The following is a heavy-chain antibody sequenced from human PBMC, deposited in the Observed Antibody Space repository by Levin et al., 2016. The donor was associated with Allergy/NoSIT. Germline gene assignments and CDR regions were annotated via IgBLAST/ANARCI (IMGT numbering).Heavy chain of an antibody. CDR2: TKQDESEK. V-gene: IGHV3-7*05. D-gene: IGHD1-26*01. Sequence: VRQAPGKGLEWAASTKQDESEKHYLDSVKGRFTISRDNAKNLLFLQMNNLRAEDTAVYYCAKHGTYSFEIWGQGTMVTVSS. J-gene: IGHJ3*02. CDR3: AKHGTYSFEI.